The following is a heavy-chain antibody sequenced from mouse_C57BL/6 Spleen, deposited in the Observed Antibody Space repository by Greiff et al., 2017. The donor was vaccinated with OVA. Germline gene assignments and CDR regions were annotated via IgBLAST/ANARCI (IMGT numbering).Heavy chain of an antibody. CDR2: ISYSGST. J-gene: IGHJ2*01. V-gene: IGHV3-1*01. Sequence: EVQRVESGPGMVKPSQSLSLTCTVTGYSITSGYDWHWIRHFPGNKLEWMGYISYSGSTNYNPSLKSRISITHDTSKNHFFLKLNSVTTEDTATYYCARASNWDNFFDYWGQGTTLTVSS. CDR1: GYSITSGYD. CDR3: ARASNWDNFFDY. D-gene: IGHD4-1*01.